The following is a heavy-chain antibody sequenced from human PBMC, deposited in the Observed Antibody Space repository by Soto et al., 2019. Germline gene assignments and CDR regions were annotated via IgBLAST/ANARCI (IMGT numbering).Heavy chain of an antibody. V-gene: IGHV1-69*12. CDR3: ARDRAGYSSSWETVAC. Sequence: QVQLVQSGAEVKKPGSSVKVSCKASGGTFSSYAISWVRQAPGQRLEWMGGIIPIFGTANYAQKFQGRVTISADESTSGAYMELSSLRSEDTAVYYFARDRAGYSSSWETVACWGQGSLVTVSS. J-gene: IGHJ4*02. CDR1: GGTFSSYA. D-gene: IGHD6-13*01. CDR2: IIPIFGTA.